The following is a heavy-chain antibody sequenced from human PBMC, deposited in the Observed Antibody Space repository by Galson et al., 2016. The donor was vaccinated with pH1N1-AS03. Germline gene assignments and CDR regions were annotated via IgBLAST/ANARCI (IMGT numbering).Heavy chain of an antibody. CDR1: GFTFNCA. J-gene: IGHJ4*02. D-gene: IGHD2-2*03. CDR3: AKVMHGYGSRWSNFFDH. CDR2: ISGSGDNT. V-gene: IGHV3-23*01. Sequence: SLRLSCAASGFTFNCAMSWVRQAPGRGLEWVSAISGSGDNTFYEDSVRGRFTISRDNSENTLYLQMNNLRAEDTAVYYCAKVMHGYGSRWSNFFDHWGQGTLVTVSS.